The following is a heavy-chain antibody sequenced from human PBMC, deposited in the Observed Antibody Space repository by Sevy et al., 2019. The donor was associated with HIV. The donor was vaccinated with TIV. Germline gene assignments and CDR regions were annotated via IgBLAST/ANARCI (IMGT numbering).Heavy chain of an antibody. J-gene: IGHJ4*02. Sequence: GGSLRLSCAASGFSFSSYGMHWVRQAPGKGLEWLAVIWFDGSNEYYADSVKGRFTISSDIAKNTLYLQMNSLKAEDRAVYDCARDLEFYGYREYGPAFNPDYWGRGTLVTVSS. V-gene: IGHV3-33*01. CDR2: IWFDGSNE. CDR3: ARDLEFYGYREYGPAFNPDY. CDR1: GFSFSSYG. D-gene: IGHD5-12*01.